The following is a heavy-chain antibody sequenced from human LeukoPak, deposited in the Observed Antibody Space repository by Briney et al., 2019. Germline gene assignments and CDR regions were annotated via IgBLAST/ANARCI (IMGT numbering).Heavy chain of an antibody. CDR1: GDSMSTSSNY. V-gene: IGHV4-39*03. J-gene: IGHJ4*02. Sequence: SETLSLTCTVSGDSMSTSSNYWGWVRQPPGKGLEWIGSIHYSGTTFYNPSLMSQVTISVDTSKNQFSLKLSSVTAADTAVYYCTSSGYYSHWGQGTLVTVSS. D-gene: IGHD3-22*01. CDR2: IHYSGTT. CDR3: TSSGYYSH.